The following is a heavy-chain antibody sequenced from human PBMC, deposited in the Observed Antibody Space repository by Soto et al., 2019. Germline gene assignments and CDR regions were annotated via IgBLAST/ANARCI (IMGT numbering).Heavy chain of an antibody. CDR2: ISFDGDNK. D-gene: IGHD4-17*01. CDR1: RFTFSSYA. Sequence: QVQLVESGGGVVQPGRSLRLSCAASRFTFSSYAMHWVRQAPGKGLEWVAVISFDGDNKYYADSVQDRFTISRDNSKNTLYLQMNSLRAEDTAVYYCARGPYVTTVDYWGQGTLVTVSS. CDR3: ARGPYVTTVDY. V-gene: IGHV3-30-3*01. J-gene: IGHJ4*02.